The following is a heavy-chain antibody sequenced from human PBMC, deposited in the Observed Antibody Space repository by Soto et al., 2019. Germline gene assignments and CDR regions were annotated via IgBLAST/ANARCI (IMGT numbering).Heavy chain of an antibody. J-gene: IGHJ4*02. CDR3: ARSPRSSPYFDY. Sequence: PGESLKISCQCSGYTFSNIWIGWVRQLPGKGLEWMGIIYPGDHETRYSPSFHGKVTISADKSINTAYLQWNSLEASDTAFYFCARSPRSSPYFDYWGQGALVTVSS. CDR2: IYPGDHET. D-gene: IGHD6-13*01. CDR1: GYTFSNIW. V-gene: IGHV5-51*01.